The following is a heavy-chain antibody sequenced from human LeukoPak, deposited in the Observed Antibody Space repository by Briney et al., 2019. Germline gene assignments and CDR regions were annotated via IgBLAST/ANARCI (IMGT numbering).Heavy chain of an antibody. Sequence: GGSLRLSCEASGFSIEDFGMSWVRQPPGKGLEWGSGVTWNGGSTVYAASVEGRFTISRDNAKNSLYLQMNSLRAEDTALYYCAMKFSRDYYYMDVWGKGTTVTVSS. J-gene: IGHJ6*03. CDR2: VTWNGGST. CDR3: AMKFSRDYYYMDV. V-gene: IGHV3-20*04. CDR1: GFSIEDFG.